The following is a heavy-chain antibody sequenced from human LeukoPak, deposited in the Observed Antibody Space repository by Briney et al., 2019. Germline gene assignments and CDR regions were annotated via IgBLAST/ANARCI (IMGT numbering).Heavy chain of an antibody. CDR1: GYTFTTHG. Sequence: GSVTVSCKGSGYTFTTHGMNWMRQASGQRLEWVGWINTNTGNPTYVRGFTGGVVFSLDTSVSTAYLQISSLKTADTAVYYCARGLRATCFDPWGQGTLVTVSS. CDR3: ARGLRATCFDP. D-gene: IGHD5-12*01. J-gene: IGHJ5*02. CDR2: INTNTGNP. V-gene: IGHV7-4-1*02.